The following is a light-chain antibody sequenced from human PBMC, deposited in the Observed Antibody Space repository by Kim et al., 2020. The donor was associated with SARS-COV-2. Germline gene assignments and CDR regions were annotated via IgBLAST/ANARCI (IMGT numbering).Light chain of an antibody. V-gene: IGKV3-15*01. CDR2: GAS. CDR3: QQYSHWPPYT. J-gene: IGKJ2*01. Sequence: VSPGERVTLSCRASQSVDTNLAWYQQNPGQPPRLLIYGASTRATDIPARFSGSGSGTEFTLIISSLQSEDFAVYYCQQYSHWPPYTFGQGTKLEI. CDR1: QSVDTN.